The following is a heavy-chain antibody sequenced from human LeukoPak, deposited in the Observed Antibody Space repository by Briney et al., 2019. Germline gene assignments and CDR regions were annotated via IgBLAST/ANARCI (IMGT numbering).Heavy chain of an antibody. J-gene: IGHJ4*02. CDR2: INPGDGTA. CDR3: ARHDLPGRSPFDY. D-gene: IGHD2-15*01. Sequence: GASVKVSCKTSGYTFTNYYIHWVRQAPGQGLEWMGIINPGDGTASYAQKFQGRVTMTRDTSTSTVYMELSSLRSDDTDTAVYYCARHDLPGRSPFDYWGQGTLVTVSS. V-gene: IGHV1-46*01. CDR1: GYTFTNYY.